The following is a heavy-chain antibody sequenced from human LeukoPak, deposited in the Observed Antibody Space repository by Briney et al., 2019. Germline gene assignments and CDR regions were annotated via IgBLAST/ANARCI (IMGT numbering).Heavy chain of an antibody. J-gene: IGHJ4*02. D-gene: IGHD3-3*01. CDR2: IYYSGST. CDR3: ARGDFWSGYLVDY. V-gene: IGHV4-59*01. CDR1: GGSISSYY. Sequence: SETLSLTCTVSGGSISSYYWSWIRQPPGKGLEWIGYIYYSGSTNYNPSLKSRVTISVDTSKNQFSLKLSSVTAADTAVYYCARGDFWSGYLVDYWGRGTLVTVSS.